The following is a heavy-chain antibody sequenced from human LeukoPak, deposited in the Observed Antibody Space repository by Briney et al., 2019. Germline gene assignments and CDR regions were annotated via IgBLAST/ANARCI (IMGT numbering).Heavy chain of an antibody. CDR1: GFTFSTYS. V-gene: IGHV3-48*02. CDR3: ARDRAEGPPYCSSTTCYLVGY. Sequence: GGSLRLPCAASGFTFSTYSMNWVSQAPGKGLEWVSYISSSSSTMYYADSVKGRFTISRDNAKNSLYLQMNSLRDEDTAVYYCARDRAEGPPYCSSTTCYLVGYWGQATLVTVSS. J-gene: IGHJ4*02. D-gene: IGHD2-2*01. CDR2: ISSSSSTM.